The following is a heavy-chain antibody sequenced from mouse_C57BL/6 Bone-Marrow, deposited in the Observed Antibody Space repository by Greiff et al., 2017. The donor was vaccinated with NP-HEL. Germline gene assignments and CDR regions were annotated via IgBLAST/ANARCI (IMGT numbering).Heavy chain of an antibody. CDR2: ISYSGST. Sequence: EVKLVESGPGLAKPSQTLSLTCSVTGYSITSDYWNWIRKIPGNKLEYMGYISYSGSTYYNPSLKSRISITRDTSKNQYYLQLNSVTTEDTATYYCARSPKTAQARFAYWGQGTLVTVSA. V-gene: IGHV3-8*01. CDR3: ARSPKTAQARFAY. CDR1: GYSITSDY. J-gene: IGHJ3*01. D-gene: IGHD3-2*02.